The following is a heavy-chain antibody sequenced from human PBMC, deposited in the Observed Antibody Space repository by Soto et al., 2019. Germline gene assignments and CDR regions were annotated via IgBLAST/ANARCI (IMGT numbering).Heavy chain of an antibody. CDR2: INSDGSST. J-gene: IGHJ4*02. Sequence: EVQLVESGGGLVQPRGSLRLSCAASGFTFSNYWMHWVRQAPGKGMVWVSRINSDGSSTSYADSVKGRFTISRDNAKNTLYLQMTSLRDEDTAVYYCARDEIWGSGSFDSWGQGTLVTVSS. D-gene: IGHD1-26*01. CDR3: ARDEIWGSGSFDS. V-gene: IGHV3-74*01. CDR1: GFTFSNYW.